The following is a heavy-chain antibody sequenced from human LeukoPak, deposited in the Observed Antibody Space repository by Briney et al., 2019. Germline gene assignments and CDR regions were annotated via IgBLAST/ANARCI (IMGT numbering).Heavy chain of an antibody. CDR1: GFSFSNYA. V-gene: IGHV3-23*01. D-gene: IGHD5-24*01. J-gene: IGHJ4*02. CDR3: AKGGEMATIEESDY. Sequence: GGSLRLSCAASGFSFSNYAMSWVRRVPGKGLEWVSVISGGGGRTHYADSVKGRFTISRDNSKNTVYLQMNSLRDEDTAVYYCAKGGEMATIEESDYWGQGTLVTVSS. CDR2: ISGGGGRT.